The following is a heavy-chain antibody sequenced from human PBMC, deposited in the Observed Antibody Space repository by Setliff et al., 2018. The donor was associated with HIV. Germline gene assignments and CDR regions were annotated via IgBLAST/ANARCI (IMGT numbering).Heavy chain of an antibody. V-gene: IGHV4-38-2*01. Sequence: PSETLSLTCAVSNYSINSGYYWGWIRQPPGKGLEWIGSIYHSGSTYYNPSLKSRVTISVDTSKNQVSLRLTSLTAADTAVYYCARQSITIFGVVISGFDPWGQGTLVTVSS. CDR3: ARQSITIFGVVISGFDP. CDR1: NYSINSGYY. D-gene: IGHD3-3*01. J-gene: IGHJ5*02. CDR2: IYHSGST.